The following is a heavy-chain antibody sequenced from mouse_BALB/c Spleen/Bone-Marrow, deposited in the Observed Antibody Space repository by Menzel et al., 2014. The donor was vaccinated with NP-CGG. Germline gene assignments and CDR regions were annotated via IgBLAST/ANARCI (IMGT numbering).Heavy chain of an antibody. CDR1: GFSLTSYG. V-gene: IGHV2-9*02. CDR2: IWAGGST. CDR3: ARGSYYEGAMDY. J-gene: IGHJ4*01. Sequence: VKLVESGPGLVAPSQSLSITCTVSGFSLTSYGVHWVRQPPGKVLEWLGVIWAGGSTNYNSALMSRLSISKDNSKSQVFLKMNSLQTDDAAMYYCARGSYYEGAMDYWGQGTSVTVSS. D-gene: IGHD1-1*01.